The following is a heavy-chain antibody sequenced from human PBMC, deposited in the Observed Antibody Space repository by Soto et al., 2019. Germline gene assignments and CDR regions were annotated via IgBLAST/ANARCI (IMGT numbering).Heavy chain of an antibody. V-gene: IGHV4-30-4*01. CDR2: IYYSGST. CDR3: ARGHTRGYSGYDLNWSDP. D-gene: IGHD5-12*01. J-gene: IGHJ5*02. CDR1: GGSISSGDYY. Sequence: SETLSLTCTVSGGSISSGDYYWSWIRQPPGKGLEWIGYIYYSGSTYYNPSLKSRVTISVDTSKNRFSLKLSSVTAADTAVYYCARGHTRGYSGYDLNWSDPWGQGTLVTVSS.